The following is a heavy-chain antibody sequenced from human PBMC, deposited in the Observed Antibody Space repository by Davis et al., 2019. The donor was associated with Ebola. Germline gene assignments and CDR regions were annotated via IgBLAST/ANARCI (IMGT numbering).Heavy chain of an antibody. J-gene: IGHJ3*01. CDR1: DNTFTNYW. CDR2: IYPGDSDT. CDR3: ASLRRTITGMDDGFDV. Sequence: GESLKISCKGSDNTFTNYWIGWVRQMPGKGLEWVGIIYPGDSDTRYSPSFQGQVTISGDKSVNTAYLQWGRLKASDTAMYYCASLRRTITGMDDGFDVWGQGTMVTVSS. D-gene: IGHD1-20*01. V-gene: IGHV5-51*01.